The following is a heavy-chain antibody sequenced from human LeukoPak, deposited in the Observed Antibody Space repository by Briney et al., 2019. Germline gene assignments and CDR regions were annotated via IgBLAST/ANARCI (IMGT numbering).Heavy chain of an antibody. D-gene: IGHD3-9*01. CDR2: IYSGDST. J-gene: IGHJ4*02. CDR3: ARGLTGYYGFDY. CDR1: GFTFSNYA. V-gene: IGHV3-53*01. Sequence: GGSLRLSCAASGFTFSNYAMRWVRQAPGKGLEWVSIIYSGDSTYYADSVKGRFTISRDNSKNTLYLQMNSLRAEDTAVYYCARGLTGYYGFDYWGQGTLVTVSS.